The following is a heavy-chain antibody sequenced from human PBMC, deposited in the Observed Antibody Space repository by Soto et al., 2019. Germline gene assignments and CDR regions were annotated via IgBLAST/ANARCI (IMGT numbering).Heavy chain of an antibody. D-gene: IGHD2-2*01. Sequence: SETLLLTCTVSGGSVSSGSYYWSWIRQPPGKGLEWIGYIYYSGSTNYKPSLKSRVTISVDTSKNQFSLKLSSVTAADTAVYYCARRLQLRWFDPWGQGTLVTVSS. J-gene: IGHJ5*02. CDR3: ARRLQLRWFDP. V-gene: IGHV4-61*01. CDR1: GGSVSSGSYY. CDR2: IYYSGST.